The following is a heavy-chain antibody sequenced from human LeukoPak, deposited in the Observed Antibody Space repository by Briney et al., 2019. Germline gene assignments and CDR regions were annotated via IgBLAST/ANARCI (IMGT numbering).Heavy chain of an antibody. D-gene: IGHD3-16*01. V-gene: IGHV3-53*01. Sequence: PGGSLRLSCAASGFTVSSNHMSWVRQAPGKGLEWVSVIYSGGRTYYADSVKGRFTISRDNSKNTLCLQMNSLRAEDTAVYYCARRGGRGGPWYFDLWGRGTLVTVSS. CDR2: IYSGGRT. CDR3: ARRGGRGGPWYFDL. J-gene: IGHJ2*01. CDR1: GFTVSSNH.